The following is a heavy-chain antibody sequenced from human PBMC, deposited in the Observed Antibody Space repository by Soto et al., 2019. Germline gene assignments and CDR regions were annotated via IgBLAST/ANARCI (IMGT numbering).Heavy chain of an antibody. CDR1: GYIFTSYG. V-gene: IGHV1-18*01. J-gene: IGHJ4*02. CDR2: ISAHNGNT. Sequence: QAHLVQSGPEVKKPGASVKVSCKGSGYIFTSYGIAWVRQAPGQGPEWMGWISAHNGNTEYAQKFQGRVTGTRDTSTSTAYLELRSLRSDDTALYYCARGRYGDYWGQGALVTVSS. CDR3: ARGRYGDY. D-gene: IGHD4-17*01.